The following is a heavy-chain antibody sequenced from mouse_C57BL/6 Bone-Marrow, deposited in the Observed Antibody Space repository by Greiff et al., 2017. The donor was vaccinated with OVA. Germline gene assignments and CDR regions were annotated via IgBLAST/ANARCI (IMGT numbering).Heavy chain of an antibody. Sequence: VQLQQSGAELARPGASVKLSCTASGYTFTSYGISWVKQRTGQGLEWIGEIYPRSGNTYYNEKFKGKATLTADKASSTAYMELRSLTSEDSAVDFCARDSPVITTVVAPDFDYWGQGTTLTVSS. CDR1: GYTFTSYG. D-gene: IGHD1-1*01. J-gene: IGHJ2*01. CDR2: IYPRSGNT. V-gene: IGHV1-81*01. CDR3: ARDSPVITTVVAPDFDY.